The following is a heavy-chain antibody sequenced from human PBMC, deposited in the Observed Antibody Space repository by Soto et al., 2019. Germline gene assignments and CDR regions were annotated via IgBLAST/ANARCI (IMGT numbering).Heavy chain of an antibody. V-gene: IGHV3-7*05. CDR3: ARESDLSSMDV. CDR1: GFTFSSYW. J-gene: IGHJ6*02. CDR2: IKQDGSEK. Sequence: GGSLRLCCAAFGFTFSSYWMSWVRQAPGKGLEWVANIKQDGSEKYYVDSVKGRFTISRDNAKNSLYLQMNSLRAEDTAVYYCARESDLSSMDVWGQGTTVTVSS.